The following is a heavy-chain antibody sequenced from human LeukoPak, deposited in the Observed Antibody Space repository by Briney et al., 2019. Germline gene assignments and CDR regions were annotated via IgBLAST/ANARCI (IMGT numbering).Heavy chain of an antibody. J-gene: IGHJ4*02. D-gene: IGHD3-10*01. CDR3: AKSTLGSGSWVYFDY. CDR1: GFTFDDYA. CDR2: ISWNSGSI. Sequence: GGSLRLSCAASGFTFDDYAMHWVRQAPGKGLEWVSGISWNSGSIGYADSVKGRFTISRDNAKSSLSLQMNSLRAEDTALYYCAKSTLGSGSWVYFDYWGQGTLVTVSS. V-gene: IGHV3-9*01.